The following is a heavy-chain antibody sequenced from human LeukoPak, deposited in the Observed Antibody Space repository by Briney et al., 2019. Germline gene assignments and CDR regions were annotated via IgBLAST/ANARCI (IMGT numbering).Heavy chain of an antibody. V-gene: IGHV1-2*02. Sequence: GASVKVSCKASGYTFTGYYMHWVRQAPRQGLEWMGWINPNSGGTNYAQKFQGRVTMTRDTSISTAYMELSRLRSDDTAVYYCARDNVEMATIWQSAFDIWGQGTMVTVSS. CDR1: GYTFTGYY. J-gene: IGHJ3*02. D-gene: IGHD5-24*01. CDR2: INPNSGGT. CDR3: ARDNVEMATIWQSAFDI.